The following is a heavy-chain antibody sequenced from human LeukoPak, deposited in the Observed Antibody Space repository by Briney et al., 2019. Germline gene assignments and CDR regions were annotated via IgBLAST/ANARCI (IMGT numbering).Heavy chain of an antibody. J-gene: IGHJ5*02. D-gene: IGHD2-2*01. CDR3: ARYCSSTSCYEGNWFDP. Sequence: ASVQVSCKASGYTFTSYGISWVRQAPGQGLEWMGWISAYNGNTNYAQKLQGRVTMTTDTSTSTAYMELRSLRSDDTAVYYCARYCSSTSCYEGNWFDPWGQGTLVTVSS. V-gene: IGHV1-18*01. CDR2: ISAYNGNT. CDR1: GYTFTSYG.